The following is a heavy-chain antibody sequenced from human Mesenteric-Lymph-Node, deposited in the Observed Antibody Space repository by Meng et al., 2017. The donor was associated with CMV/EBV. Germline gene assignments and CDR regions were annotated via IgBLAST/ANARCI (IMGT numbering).Heavy chain of an antibody. CDR2: ISANNGNT. J-gene: IGHJ5*02. CDR1: GYTFTSYD. CDR3: ARELRSYSNDCRPFDP. D-gene: IGHD6-19*01. Sequence: ASVKVSCKASGYTFTSYDISWVRQAPGQGLEWMGWISANNGNTNYAQKVQGRVTMTRDTSTSTAYMELRSLRSDDTAVYYCARELRSYSNDCRPFDPWGQGTLVTVSS. V-gene: IGHV1-18*01.